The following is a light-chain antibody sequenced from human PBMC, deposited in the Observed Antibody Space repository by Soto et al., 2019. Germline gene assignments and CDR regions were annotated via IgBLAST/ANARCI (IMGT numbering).Light chain of an antibody. V-gene: IGKV3-20*01. J-gene: IGKJ2*01. CDR1: QSVSSSC. Sequence: EIVLTQSPGTLSLSPGERATLSCRASQSVSSSCLAWYQQKPGQAPRLLIYDASSRATGIPDRFSGSGSGTDFTLIISRLEPEDSALYYCQQYGSSPRTFGEGTKLEIK. CDR3: QQYGSSPRT. CDR2: DAS.